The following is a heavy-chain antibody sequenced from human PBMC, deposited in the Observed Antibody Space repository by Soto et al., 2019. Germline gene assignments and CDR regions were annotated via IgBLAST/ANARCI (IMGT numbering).Heavy chain of an antibody. CDR3: AKDLTEWIIRSFGAFDL. J-gene: IGHJ3*01. Sequence: EVQLVESGGGLVQPGGSLRLSCEVSGFTFSNYAMSWVRQAPGKGLEWVSGISGSGGATFYADSVKGRFTISRDNSKHTLYLHVNSLRAEDTAVYFCAKDLTEWIIRSFGAFDLWGQGTMVTVSS. V-gene: IGHV3-23*04. D-gene: IGHD3-3*02. CDR1: GFTFSNYA. CDR2: ISGSGGAT.